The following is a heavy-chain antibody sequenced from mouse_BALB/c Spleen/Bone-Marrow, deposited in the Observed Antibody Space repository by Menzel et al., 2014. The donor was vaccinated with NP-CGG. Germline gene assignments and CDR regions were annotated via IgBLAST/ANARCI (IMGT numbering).Heavy chain of an antibody. CDR1: GFSLTSYG. J-gene: IGHJ4*01. Sequence: VMLVESGPGLVAPSQSLSITCTVSGFSLTSYGVHWVRQPPGKVLEWLGVIWAGGSTNYNSALMSRLSISKDNSRSQVFLKMNSLQTDDTAMYYCARGSYYEGAMDYWGQGTSVTVSS. CDR2: IWAGGST. V-gene: IGHV2-9*02. CDR3: ARGSYYEGAMDY. D-gene: IGHD1-1*01.